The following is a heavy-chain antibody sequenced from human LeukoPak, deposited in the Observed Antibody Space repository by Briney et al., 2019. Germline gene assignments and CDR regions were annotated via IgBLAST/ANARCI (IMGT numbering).Heavy chain of an antibody. CDR3: ARGEMITFGGVIVISTFDI. Sequence: NSGGTNYAQEFQGRVTMTRDTSISTAYMELNRLRSDDTAVYYRARGEMITFGGVIVISTFDIWGQGTMVTVS. D-gene: IGHD3-16*02. CDR2: NSGGT. V-gene: IGHV1-2*02. J-gene: IGHJ3*02.